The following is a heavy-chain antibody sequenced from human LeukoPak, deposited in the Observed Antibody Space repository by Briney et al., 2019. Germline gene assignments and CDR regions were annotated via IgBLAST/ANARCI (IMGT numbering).Heavy chain of an antibody. V-gene: IGHV3-7*01. CDR1: GFTFSTYW. J-gene: IGHJ4*02. CDR2: IKQDGSEE. Sequence: GGSLRLSCAASGFTFSTYWMSWVRQAPGKGLEWVANIKQDGSEEYYVDSVKGRFTISRDNAKNSLFLQMNSLRAEDTAVYYCARVRCSSNSCFPDYWGQGTLVTVSS. D-gene: IGHD2-2*01. CDR3: ARVRCSSNSCFPDY.